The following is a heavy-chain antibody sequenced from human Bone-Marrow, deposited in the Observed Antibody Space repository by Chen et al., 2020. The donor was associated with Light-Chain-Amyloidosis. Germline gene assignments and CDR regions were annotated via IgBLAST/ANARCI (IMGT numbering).Heavy chain of an antibody. CDR3: ANLWFDESFPDY. J-gene: IGHJ4*02. D-gene: IGHD2-21*01. CDR1: TYDFTGYY. CDR2: INPENGET. V-gene: IGHV1-69-2*01. Sequence: EVQLVQSGAEVRKPGATVKISCKVSTYDFTGYYMHWVQQAPGKGPEWMGLINPENGETVYAEKFQGRLTCTADTSIDTAYMGLGGLRSEDTAVYYCANLWFDESFPDYWGQGTLVTVSS.